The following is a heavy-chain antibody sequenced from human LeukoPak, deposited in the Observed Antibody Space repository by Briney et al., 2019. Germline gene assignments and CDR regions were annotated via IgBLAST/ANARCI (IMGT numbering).Heavy chain of an antibody. J-gene: IGHJ6*03. V-gene: IGHV3-48*01. D-gene: IGHD3-16*01. Sequence: GGSLRLSCAASGFTFSTYSMNWVRQAPGKGLEWVSYISSSSGTIYYADSVKGRFTISRDNAKNSLYRQMNSLRAEDTAVYYCARRPEFGVLYYMDVWGKGTTVTVSS. CDR2: ISSSSGTI. CDR3: ARRPEFGVLYYMDV. CDR1: GFTFSTYS.